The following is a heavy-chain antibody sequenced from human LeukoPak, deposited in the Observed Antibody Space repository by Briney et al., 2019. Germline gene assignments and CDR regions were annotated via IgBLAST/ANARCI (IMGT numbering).Heavy chain of an antibody. CDR2: ISGSGGST. D-gene: IGHD4-23*01. J-gene: IGHJ4*02. CDR1: GFTFSSYA. CDR3: AGYGGYSF. V-gene: IGHV3-23*01. Sequence: GGSLRLSCAASGFTFSSYAMSWVRQAPGKGLEWVSAISGSGGSTYYADSVKGRLTISRDNSKNTMYLQMNDLRAEDTAVYYCAGYGGYSFWGQGTLVTVSS.